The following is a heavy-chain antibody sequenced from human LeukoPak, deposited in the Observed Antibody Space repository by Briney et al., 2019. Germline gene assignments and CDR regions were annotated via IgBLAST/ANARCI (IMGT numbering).Heavy chain of an antibody. CDR3: ARGLLWFGKPRYYYYGMDV. V-gene: IGHV4-59*01. CDR2: VDYRGNT. CDR1: GGSISSYY. Sequence: PSETLSLTCTISGGSISSYYWSWIRQPPGKGLEWIGYVDYRGNTNYNPSLKSRVTISIDTSKSLFSLKLNSVTAADTAVYYCARGLLWFGKPRYYYYGMDVWGQGTTVTVSS. J-gene: IGHJ6*02. D-gene: IGHD3-10*01.